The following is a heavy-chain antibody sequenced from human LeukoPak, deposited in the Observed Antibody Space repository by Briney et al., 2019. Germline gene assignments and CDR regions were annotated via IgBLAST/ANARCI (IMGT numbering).Heavy chain of an antibody. J-gene: IGHJ4*02. V-gene: IGHV3-66*01. D-gene: IGHD2-21*02. Sequence: GGSLRLSCAASGFSISHYYMTWVRQTPGKGLDWVSVIYTGGGTNYGDSVKGRFTISRDNSKNTLYLQMNSLRADDTAIYYCARGQAYCGADCYSDGGQGPLVTVSS. CDR1: GFSISHYY. CDR2: IYTGGGT. CDR3: ARGQAYCGADCYSD.